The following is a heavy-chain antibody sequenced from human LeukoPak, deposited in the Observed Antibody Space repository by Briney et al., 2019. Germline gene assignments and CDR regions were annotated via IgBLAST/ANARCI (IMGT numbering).Heavy chain of an antibody. J-gene: IGHJ5*02. CDR3: ARVDGIVVVPAANWFDP. D-gene: IGHD2-2*01. CDR2: INPNSGGT. V-gene: IGHV1-2*06. CDR1: GYTFTGYY. Sequence: ASVKVSCRASGYTFTGYYMHWVRQAPGQGLEWMGRINPNSGGTNYAQKFQGRVTMTRDTSISTAYMELSRLRSDDTAVYYCARVDGIVVVPAANWFDPWGQGTLVTVSS.